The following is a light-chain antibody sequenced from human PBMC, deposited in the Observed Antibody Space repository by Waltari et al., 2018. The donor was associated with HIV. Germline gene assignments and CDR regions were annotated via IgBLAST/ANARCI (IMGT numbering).Light chain of an antibody. Sequence: SYVLTPPPSGSVAPGQTARVTCQGNKLGGQSVHWYQQRPGQPPALVVHDDSDRPPGIAERFSGSNSGNTATLTISRVEAGDEADDYCQVWHSNSDHVVFGGGTKLTVL. J-gene: IGLJ2*01. CDR1: KLGGQS. CDR3: QVWHSNSDHVV. CDR2: DDS. V-gene: IGLV3-21*02.